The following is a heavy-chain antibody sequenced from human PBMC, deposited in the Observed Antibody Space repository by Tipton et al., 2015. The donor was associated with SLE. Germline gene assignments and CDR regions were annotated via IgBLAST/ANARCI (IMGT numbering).Heavy chain of an antibody. V-gene: IGHV4-61*08. CDR2: IYHSGST. CDR1: GGSISSGGYY. D-gene: IGHD1-1*01. CDR3: ARGDPQGLEPFDY. J-gene: IGHJ4*02. Sequence: TLSLTCTVSGGSISSGGYYWSWIRQPPGKGLQWIGYIYHSGSTNYNPPLRSRVTISVDTSKNQLSLQLSSVTTADTAVYYCARGDPQGLEPFDYWGQGTPVTISS.